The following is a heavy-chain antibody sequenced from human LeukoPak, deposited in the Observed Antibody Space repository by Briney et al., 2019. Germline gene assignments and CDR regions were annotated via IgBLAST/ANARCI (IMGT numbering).Heavy chain of an antibody. CDR3: AARRPGYSSGWHGDY. Sequence: GGSLRLSCAASGFTFSSYAMHWVRQAPGKGLEWVAVISYDGSNKYYADSVKGRFTISRDNSKNTLYLQMNSLRAEDTAVYYCAARRPGYSSGWHGDYWGQGTLVTVSS. D-gene: IGHD6-19*01. CDR2: ISYDGSNK. J-gene: IGHJ4*02. V-gene: IGHV3-30-3*01. CDR1: GFTFSSYA.